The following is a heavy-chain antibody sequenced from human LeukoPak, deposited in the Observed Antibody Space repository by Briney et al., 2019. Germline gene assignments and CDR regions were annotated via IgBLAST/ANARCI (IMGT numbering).Heavy chain of an antibody. J-gene: IGHJ4*02. CDR3: APYYYDSSGYLYFDY. CDR2: ISYDGSNK. CDR1: GFTFSSYA. V-gene: IGHV3-30-3*01. Sequence: GGSLRLSCAASGFTFSSYAMHWVRQAPGKGLEWVAVISYDGSNKYYADSVKGRFTISRDNSKNTLYLQMNSLRAEDTAVYYCAPYYYDSSGYLYFDYWGQGTLVTVSS. D-gene: IGHD3-22*01.